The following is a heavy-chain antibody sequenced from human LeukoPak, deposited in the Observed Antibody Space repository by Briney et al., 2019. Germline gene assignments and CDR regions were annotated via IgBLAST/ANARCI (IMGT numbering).Heavy chain of an antibody. Sequence: ASVKVPCKASGYTFSTYHTHWVRQAPGQGLEWMGRINSNSGGTNYAQKFQGRVTVTRDTSIRTAYMEQSRLTSDDTAVYYCAISVELPDMPRYDYWGQGTLVTVSS. V-gene: IGHV1-2*02. CDR3: AISVELPDMPRYDY. J-gene: IGHJ4*02. CDR2: INSNSGGT. D-gene: IGHD3-10*01. CDR1: GYTFSTYH.